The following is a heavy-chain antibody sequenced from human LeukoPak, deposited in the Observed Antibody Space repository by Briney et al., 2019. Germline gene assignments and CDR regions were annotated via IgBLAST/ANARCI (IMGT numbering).Heavy chain of an antibody. V-gene: IGHV3-66*01. J-gene: IGHJ4*02. CDR2: IYSGGNM. CDR3: ARDLYTTIQGFDY. D-gene: IGHD5-12*01. CDR1: GFTVSSSY. Sequence: GGSLRLSCAASGFTVSSSYMSWVRQAPGKGLEWVSVIYSGGNMYYADSVKGRFTISRDNFKNTLYLQMNSLRAEDTAVYYCARDLYTTIQGFDYWGQGALVTVSS.